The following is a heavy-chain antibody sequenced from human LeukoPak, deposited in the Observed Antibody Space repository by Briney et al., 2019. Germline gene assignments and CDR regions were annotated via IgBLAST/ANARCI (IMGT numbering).Heavy chain of an antibody. CDR2: VNYSGST. V-gene: IGHV4-34*01. J-gene: IGHJ4*02. D-gene: IGHD4-23*01. CDR1: GGSFSGYY. CDR3: ARGRAVTRDFDY. Sequence: SETLSLTCVVYGGSFSGYYWSWIRQPPGKGLEWIGDVNYSGSTNYNPSLESRVTISADTSNSQFSLKLSPVTAADTSVYYCARGRAVTRDFDYWGQGTLVRVSS.